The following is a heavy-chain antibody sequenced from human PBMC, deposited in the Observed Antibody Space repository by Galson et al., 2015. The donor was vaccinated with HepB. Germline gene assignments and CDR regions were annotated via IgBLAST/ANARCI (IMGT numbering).Heavy chain of an antibody. CDR3: ARRGSGYGGNSGYYGMDV. J-gene: IGHJ6*02. Sequence: SVKVSCKASGGTFSSYAISWVRQAPGQGLEWMGGIIPIFGTANYAQEFQGRVTITADESTSTAYMELSSLRSEDTAVYYCARRGSGYGGNSGYYGMDVWGQGTTVTVSS. V-gene: IGHV1-69*13. CDR1: GGTFSSYA. D-gene: IGHD4-23*01. CDR2: IIPIFGTA.